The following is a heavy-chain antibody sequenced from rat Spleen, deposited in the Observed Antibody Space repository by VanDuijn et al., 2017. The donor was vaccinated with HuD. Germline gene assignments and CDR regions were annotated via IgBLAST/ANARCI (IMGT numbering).Heavy chain of an antibody. V-gene: IGHV5-29*01. D-gene: IGHD4-4*01. CDR2: ISYGDSSGHSST. CDR1: GFTFSDYG. J-gene: IGHJ3*01. Sequence: EVQLVESGGGLVQPGRSLKLSCAASGFTFSDYGMAWVRQAPTKGLEWVATISYGDSSGHSSTYYRDSVKGRFTISSDNAKTTLYLQMDSLRSEDAATYYCTRHDYSGVITNWFAYWGQGTLVTVSS. CDR3: TRHDYSGVITNWFAY.